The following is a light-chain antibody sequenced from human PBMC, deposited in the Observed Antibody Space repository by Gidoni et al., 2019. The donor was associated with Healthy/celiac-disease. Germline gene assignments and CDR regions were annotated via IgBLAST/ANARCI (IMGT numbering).Light chain of an antibody. CDR1: SSNIGAGYD. CDR3: QSYDSSLSGWDVV. J-gene: IGLJ2*01. CDR2: GNS. V-gene: IGLV1-40*01. Sequence: QSVLTQPPSVSGAPGQRVTISCTGSSSNIGAGYDFHWYQQLPGTAPKLLIYGNSNRPSGVPDRFSGSKSGTSASLAITGLQAEDEADYYCQSYDSSLSGWDVVFGGGTKLTVL.